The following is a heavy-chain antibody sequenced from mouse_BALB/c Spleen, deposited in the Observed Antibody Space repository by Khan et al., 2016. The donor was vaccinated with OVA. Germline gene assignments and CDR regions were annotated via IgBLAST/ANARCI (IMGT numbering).Heavy chain of an antibody. Sequence: VQLKESGPSLVKPSQTLSLTCSVTGDSITSGYWNWIRKFPGNKLEYMGYIIYTGYTYYNPSLKSRISITRHTSKNKYSLQLNSVTDEDTATYYCARSTYRYAFVYWGQGTLVTVSA. CDR3: ARSTYRYAFVY. V-gene: IGHV3-8*02. J-gene: IGHJ3*01. CDR1: GDSITSGY. CDR2: IIYTGYT. D-gene: IGHD2-14*01.